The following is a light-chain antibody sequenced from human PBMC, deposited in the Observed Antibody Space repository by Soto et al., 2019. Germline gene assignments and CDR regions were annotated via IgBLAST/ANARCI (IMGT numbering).Light chain of an antibody. V-gene: IGKV3-20*01. CDR3: QQYRNSPRT. Sequence: EIVFTLPPRPLYLSDGDRATLSCWASQSLSNNMYLDWYQQQPGQAPRLLIFDASSRASGVPDRFSGRGSGTDFTLTISSLPSEDFAAYYCQQYRNSPRTFGQGTKVDIK. J-gene: IGKJ1*01. CDR2: DAS. CDR1: QSLSNNMY.